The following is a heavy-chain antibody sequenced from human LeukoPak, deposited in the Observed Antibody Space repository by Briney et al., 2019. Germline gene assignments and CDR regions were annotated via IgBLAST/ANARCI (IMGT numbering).Heavy chain of an antibody. J-gene: IGHJ4*02. D-gene: IGHD3-22*01. Sequence: PETLSLTRAVYGGSFSGYYWSWIRPPPGKGLEWIGEINHSGSTNYNPSLKSRVTISLDTSKDQFSLKQSSGTAADTAVYYCAVVVAPYYFDYWGEGALVAVSS. CDR2: INHSGST. CDR1: GGSFSGYY. V-gene: IGHV4-34*01. CDR3: AVVVAPYYFDY.